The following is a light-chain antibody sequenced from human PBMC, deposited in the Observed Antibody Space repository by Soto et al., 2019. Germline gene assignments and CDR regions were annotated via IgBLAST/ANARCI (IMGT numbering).Light chain of an antibody. V-gene: IGLV2-14*01. Sequence: QSALTQPASVSGAPGQSITISCTRANSDIDNYNYVSWYQQLPGKAPKVIIYEVSNRPSGVSIRFSGSKSGNTASLTISGLQAEDEADYYCSSYSSSTTPVIFGGGTKVTVL. CDR2: EVS. J-gene: IGLJ2*01. CDR1: NSDIDNYNY. CDR3: SSYSSSTTPVI.